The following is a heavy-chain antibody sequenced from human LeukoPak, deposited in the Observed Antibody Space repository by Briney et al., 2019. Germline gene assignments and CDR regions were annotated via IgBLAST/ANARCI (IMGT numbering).Heavy chain of an antibody. Sequence: SETLSLTCTVSGGSISSSSYYWGWIRQPPGKGLEWIGSIYYSGSTYYNPSLKSRVTISVDTSKNQFSLKLSSVTTADTVVYYGATQAKSRLRPHGSAPGAQETRVTVPS. J-gene: IGHJ5*02. CDR1: GGSISSSSYY. V-gene: IGHV4-39*01. CDR3: ATQAKSRLRPHGSAP. D-gene: IGHD2-2*01. CDR2: IYYSGST.